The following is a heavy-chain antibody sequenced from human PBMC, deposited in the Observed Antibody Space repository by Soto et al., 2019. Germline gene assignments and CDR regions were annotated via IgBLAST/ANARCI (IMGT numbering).Heavy chain of an antibody. CDR3: AKDIVVVPAAMSTPRYYYGMDV. CDR2: ISGSGGST. D-gene: IGHD2-2*01. Sequence: GGSLRLSCAASGFTFSSYAMSWVRQAPGKGLEWVSAISGSGGSTYYADSVKGRFTISRDNSKNTLYLQMNSLRAEDTAVYYCAKDIVVVPAAMSTPRYYYGMDVWGQGTTVTVSS. CDR1: GFTFSSYA. J-gene: IGHJ6*02. V-gene: IGHV3-23*01.